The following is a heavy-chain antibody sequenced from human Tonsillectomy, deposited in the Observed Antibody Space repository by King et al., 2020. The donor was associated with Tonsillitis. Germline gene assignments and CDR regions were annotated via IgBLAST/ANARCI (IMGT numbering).Heavy chain of an antibody. Sequence: VQLVESGGGLVKPGGSLRLSCAASEFIFSTYTMNWVRQAPGKGLEWFSSIGSSGGYLYLSDSVKGRFTITRDNAGNSLYLQMNSLRAEDTAVYYCARVKKYYYDSSGYPLDTFDIWGQGTMVTVSS. CDR2: IGSSGGYL. CDR1: EFIFSTYT. V-gene: IGHV3-21*01. J-gene: IGHJ3*02. CDR3: ARVKKYYYDSSGYPLDTFDI. D-gene: IGHD3-22*01.